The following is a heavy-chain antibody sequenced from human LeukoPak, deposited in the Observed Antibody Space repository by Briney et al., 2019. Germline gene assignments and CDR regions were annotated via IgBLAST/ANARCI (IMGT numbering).Heavy chain of an antibody. CDR1: GFTFSSYG. CDR3: AKDRGRYYDSSGYYWGYYFDS. V-gene: IGHV3-23*01. J-gene: IGHJ4*02. D-gene: IGHD3-22*01. Sequence: PGGSLRLSCAASGFTFSSYGMSWVRQAPGKGPEWVSSISGSGGDTYYTDSVKGRFTISRDNSQNTLYLQMNSLRADDTAVYHCAKDRGRYYDSSGYYWGYYFDSWGQGILVTVST. CDR2: ISGSGGDT.